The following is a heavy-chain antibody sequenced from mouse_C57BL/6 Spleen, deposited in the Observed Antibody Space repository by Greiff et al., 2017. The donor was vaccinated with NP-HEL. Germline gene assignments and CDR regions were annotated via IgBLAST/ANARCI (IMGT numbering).Heavy chain of an antibody. Sequence: EVKVVESGGGLVKPGGSLKLSCAASGFTFSSYTMSWVRQTPEKRLEWVATISGGGGNTYYPDSVKGRFTISRDNAKNTLYLQMSSLRSEDTALYYCARGDYYGSSYYFDYWGQGTTLTVSS. J-gene: IGHJ2*01. V-gene: IGHV5-9*01. CDR2: ISGGGGNT. CDR3: ARGDYYGSSYYFDY. D-gene: IGHD1-1*01. CDR1: GFTFSSYT.